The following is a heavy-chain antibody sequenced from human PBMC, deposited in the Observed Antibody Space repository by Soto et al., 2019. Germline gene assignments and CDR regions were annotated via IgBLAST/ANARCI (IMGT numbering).Heavy chain of an antibody. Sequence: EVQLVESGGGLVQPGGSLRLSCAASGFTVSSNYMSWVRQAPGKGLEWVSVIYSGGSTYYADSVKGRFTISRDNSKNTLYLQMNSLRAEDTAVYYCARGPLQYDSPTMPARSQSHYYYYMDVWGKGTTVTVSS. V-gene: IGHV3-66*01. D-gene: IGHD4-4*01. CDR2: IYSGGST. J-gene: IGHJ6*03. CDR1: GFTVSSNY. CDR3: ARGPLQYDSPTMPARSQSHYYYYMDV.